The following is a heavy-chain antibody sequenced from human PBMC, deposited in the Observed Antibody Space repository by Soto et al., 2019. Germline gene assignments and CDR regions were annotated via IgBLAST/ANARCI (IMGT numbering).Heavy chain of an antibody. CDR1: GFAVSSKY. CDR3: VQTTGWPGFDF. CDR2: IYGGGTT. D-gene: IGHD6-19*01. Sequence: EVQLVESGGGAIQPGGSLRLSCAASGFAVSSKYMTWVRQAPGKGLEWVSVIYGGGTTYYADSVKGRFTISRDTSKNTLYPQMNILRAEDTAVYYCVQTTGWPGFDFWGQGTLVTVSS. J-gene: IGHJ4*02. V-gene: IGHV3-53*01.